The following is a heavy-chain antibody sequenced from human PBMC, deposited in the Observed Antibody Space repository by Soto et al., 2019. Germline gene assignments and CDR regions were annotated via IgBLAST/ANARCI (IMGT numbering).Heavy chain of an antibody. J-gene: IGHJ4*02. CDR2: ISAYNGNT. D-gene: IGHD3-16*01. CDR3: ARGGTPIDY. CDR1: GYTFTNFG. Sequence: QVQLVQYGAEVKKPGASVKVSCKTSGYTFTNFGISWLRQAPGQGLEWIGWISAYNGNTNYAQKFQGRVTMTTDTTKRTAYMEVRSLRSDDTAVYYGARGGTPIDYWGQGTLVTVSS. V-gene: IGHV1-18*01.